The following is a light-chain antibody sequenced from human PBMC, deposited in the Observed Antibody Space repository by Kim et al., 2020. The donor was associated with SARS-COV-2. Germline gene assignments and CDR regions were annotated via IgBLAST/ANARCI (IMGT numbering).Light chain of an antibody. J-gene: IGKJ4*01. V-gene: IGKV2-30*02. CDR3: MQGTHWPPT. CDR1: QSLVHSDGNTY. CDR2: KVS. Sequence: DVVMTQSPLSLPVTLGQPASISCRSSQSLVHSDGNTYLNWFQQRPGQSPRRLIYKVSNRDSGVPDRFSGSGSGTDFTLKISRVEAEDVGVYYCMQGTHWPPTFDGGTKVDIK.